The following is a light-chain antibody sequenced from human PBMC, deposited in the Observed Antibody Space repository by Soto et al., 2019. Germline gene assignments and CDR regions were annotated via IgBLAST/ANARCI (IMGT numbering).Light chain of an antibody. J-gene: IGLJ2*01. CDR2: DVS. Sequence: QSALTQPASVSGSPGQSITISCTGTSSDVGGYNYDSWYQQHPGKAPKLMIYDVSNRPSGVSNRFSGSKSGNTASLTISGLQAEDEADYYCSSYTSSSTLDVVFGGGTKVTVL. CDR1: SSDVGGYNY. CDR3: SSYTSSSTLDVV. V-gene: IGLV2-14*01.